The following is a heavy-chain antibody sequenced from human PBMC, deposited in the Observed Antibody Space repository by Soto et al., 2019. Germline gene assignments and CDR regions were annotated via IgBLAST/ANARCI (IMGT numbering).Heavy chain of an antibody. J-gene: IGHJ6*02. Sequence: ASVKVSCRASGYTCTGFYIHWVRQAPGQGLEWMGWINPNNGDTNDALNFQGRVSLTRDTSTSTAYMELSRLRFDDTAVYYCASIALPAAIGDYYGEDVWGQGTRVTVSS. CDR3: ASIALPAAIGDYYGEDV. CDR2: INPNNGDT. D-gene: IGHD2-2*01. CDR1: GYTCTGFY. V-gene: IGHV1-2*02.